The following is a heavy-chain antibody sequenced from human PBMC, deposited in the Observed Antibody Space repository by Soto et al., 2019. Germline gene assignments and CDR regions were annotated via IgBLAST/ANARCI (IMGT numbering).Heavy chain of an antibody. D-gene: IGHD3-10*01. V-gene: IGHV4-31*03. CDR3: ASMDQPYNWFDP. Sequence: SETLSLTCTVSGGSISSGGYYWSWIRQHPGKGLEWIGYIYYSGSTYYNPSLKSRVTISVDTSKNQFSLKLSSVTAADTAVYYCASMDQPYNWFDPWGQGTLVTVSS. CDR2: IYYSGST. CDR1: GGSISSGGYY. J-gene: IGHJ5*02.